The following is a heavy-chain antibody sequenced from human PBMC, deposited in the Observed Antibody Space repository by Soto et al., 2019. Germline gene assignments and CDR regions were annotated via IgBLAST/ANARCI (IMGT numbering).Heavy chain of an antibody. CDR2: MNRNSSNT. J-gene: IGHJ6*03. CDR3: MRAISNTYYYFYYMDV. D-gene: IGHD4-4*01. CDR1: GYTFTSSD. V-gene: IGHV1-8*01. Sequence: ASVQVSCKASGYTFTSSDINWVRQATGQALEWMGWMNRNSSNTGSAQKIQARVTMIRNTSISTTNMELSSMRSDDTAIHNCMRAISNTYYYFYYMDVWGKGTTVTVSS.